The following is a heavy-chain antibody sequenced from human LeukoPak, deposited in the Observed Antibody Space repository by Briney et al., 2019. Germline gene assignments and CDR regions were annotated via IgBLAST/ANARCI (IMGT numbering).Heavy chain of an antibody. CDR3: ARAVIPGAHYDFWSGYYTGYYYYYMDV. Sequence: GASVKVSCKASGYTFTSYDINCVRQATGQGLEWMGWMNPKSGNTGYAQKFQGRVTITRNTSISTAYMELSSLRSEDTAVYYCARAVIPGAHYDFWSGYYTGYYYYYMDVWGKGTTVTVSS. CDR1: GYTFTSYD. D-gene: IGHD3-3*01. J-gene: IGHJ6*03. V-gene: IGHV1-8*03. CDR2: MNPKSGNT.